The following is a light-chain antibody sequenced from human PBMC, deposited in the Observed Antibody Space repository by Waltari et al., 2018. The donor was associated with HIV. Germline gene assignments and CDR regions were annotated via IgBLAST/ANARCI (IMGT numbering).Light chain of an antibody. Sequence: SSELTQPPSVSVSPGETATITCSGDKLGEKFTCWYQQKPGQSPVLVMDQGSRRPSGIPGRFSGSNAGNTATLTIGGPQAMDAADYYCQAWGTSAPLVFGTGTKLTVL. V-gene: IGLV3-1*01. CDR2: QGS. CDR3: QAWGTSAPLV. CDR1: KLGEKF. J-gene: IGLJ1*01.